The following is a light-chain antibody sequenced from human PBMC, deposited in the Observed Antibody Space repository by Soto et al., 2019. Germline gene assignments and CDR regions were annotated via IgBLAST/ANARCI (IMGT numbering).Light chain of an antibody. Sequence: DIQMTQSPSTLSASVGDRVTITCLAIQSISRWLSWYQQEPGKAPKLLIYKASSLESGVPSRFSGSGAGTEFTLTISSLQHDDFANYYCQQYNSYYPLTFGGGTKVDIK. CDR3: QQYNSYYPLT. J-gene: IGKJ4*01. CDR1: QSISRW. V-gene: IGKV1-5*03. CDR2: KAS.